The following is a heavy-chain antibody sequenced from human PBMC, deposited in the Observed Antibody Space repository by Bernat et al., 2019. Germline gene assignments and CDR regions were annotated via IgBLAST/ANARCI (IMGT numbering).Heavy chain of an antibody. CDR3: ARGALYYDYIWGSYRPTHFDY. D-gene: IGHD3-16*02. CDR1: GFTFSSYS. CDR2: ISSSSSTI. J-gene: IGHJ4*02. Sequence: EVQLVESGGGLVQPGGSLRLSCAAPGFTFSSYSMNWVRQAPGKGREWVSYISSSSSTIYYAASVKGRFTISRDNAKNSLYLQMNSLRDEDTAVYYCARGALYYDYIWGSYRPTHFDYWGQGTLVTVSS. V-gene: IGHV3-48*02.